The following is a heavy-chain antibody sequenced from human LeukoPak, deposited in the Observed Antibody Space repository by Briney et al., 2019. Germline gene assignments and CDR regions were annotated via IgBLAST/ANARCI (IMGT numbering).Heavy chain of an antibody. CDR3: AKSSLPRGPYFGLYFDL. CDR2: VSGSGGFT. D-gene: IGHD3-10*01. Sequence: GESLRLSCAASGFTFNDYAMTWVRQAPGKGLEWISLVSGSGGFTYYADSVKRLLTIFKATSKNSLYLKRHSLQAGDRAIFYGAKSSLPRGPYFGLYFDLGGRGRLVTV. J-gene: IGHJ2*01. V-gene: IGHV3-23*01. CDR1: GFTFNDYA.